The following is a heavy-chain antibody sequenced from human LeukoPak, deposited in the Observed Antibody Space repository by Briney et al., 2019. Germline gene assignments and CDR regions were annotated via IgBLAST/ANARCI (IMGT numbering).Heavy chain of an antibody. D-gene: IGHD5-24*01. V-gene: IGHV3-33*01. J-gene: IGHJ4*02. Sequence: GGSLRLSCAASGFTFNSYGMHWVRQAPGKGLEWVAVIWNDGNHKYYGDSVKGRFTISRDTSKSTLYLQMNSLRAEDTAVYYCARSRDGYNWDNWGQGTLVTVSS. CDR1: GFTFNSYG. CDR2: IWNDGNHK. CDR3: ARSRDGYNWDN.